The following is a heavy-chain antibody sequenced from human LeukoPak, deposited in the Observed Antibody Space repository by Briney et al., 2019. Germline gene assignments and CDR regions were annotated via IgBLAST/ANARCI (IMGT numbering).Heavy chain of an antibody. D-gene: IGHD3-3*01. V-gene: IGHV4-59*08. CDR2: IYYSGST. CDR3: ARQESEYYDFWSRYSAL. Sequence: SETLSLTCTASGGSISSYYWSWIRQPPGKGLEWIGDIYYSGSTNYNPSLKSRVTISVDTTTNQFSLKLISVTAADTAVYYCARQESEYYDFWSRYSALWGQGPLVTVSS. CDR1: GGSISSYY. J-gene: IGHJ4*02.